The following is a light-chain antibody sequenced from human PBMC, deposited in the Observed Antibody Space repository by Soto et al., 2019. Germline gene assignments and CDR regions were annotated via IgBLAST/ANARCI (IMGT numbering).Light chain of an antibody. Sequence: EVVMTQSPATLSVSPGERVTLSCRASQSINAHLAWYQQKPGQAPRLLIHGASTRATGIPARFSGSGSGTEFILTISSLHSEDFAVYYCQQYNTWLWTFGQGTKVELQ. J-gene: IGKJ1*01. CDR1: QSINAH. CDR3: QQYNTWLWT. CDR2: GAS. V-gene: IGKV3-15*01.